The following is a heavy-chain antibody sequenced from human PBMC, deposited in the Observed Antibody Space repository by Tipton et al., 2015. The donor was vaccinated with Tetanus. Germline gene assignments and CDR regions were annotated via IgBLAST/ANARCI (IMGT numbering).Heavy chain of an antibody. D-gene: IGHD3-22*01. CDR1: GYTFTSYG. V-gene: IGHV1-18*01. CDR3: ARDGGTYYYDSSGYSYAFDI. CDR2: ISAYNGNT. J-gene: IGHJ3*02. Sequence: QVQLVQSGAEVKKPGASVKVSCKASGYTFTSYGISWVRQAPGQGLEWMGWISAYNGNTNYAQKLQGRVTMTPDTSTSTAYMELRSLRSDDTAVYYCARDGGTYYYDSSGYSYAFDIWGQGTMVTVSS.